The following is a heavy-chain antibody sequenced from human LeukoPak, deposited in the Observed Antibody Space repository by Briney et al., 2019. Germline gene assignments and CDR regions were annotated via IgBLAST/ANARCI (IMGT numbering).Heavy chain of an antibody. D-gene: IGHD3-3*01. Sequence: GGSLRLSCAASGFTFSNFEMNWVRQAPGKGLEWVSYIDFSGSTIYYADSVKGRFTISRDNAENSLSLQMNSLRAEDTAVYYCARGFGVAYYYYSMDVWGKGTTVTISS. CDR1: GFTFSNFE. J-gene: IGHJ6*03. CDR2: IDFSGSTI. CDR3: ARGFGVAYYYYSMDV. V-gene: IGHV3-48*03.